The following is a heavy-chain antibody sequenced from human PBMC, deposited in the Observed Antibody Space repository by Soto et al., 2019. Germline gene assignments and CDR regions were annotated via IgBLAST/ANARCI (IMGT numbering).Heavy chain of an antibody. CDR2: ISSSSSYI. CDR3: AGASMGVLVAYYGMDV. V-gene: IGHV3-21*01. CDR1: GFTFSSYS. Sequence: GGSLRLSCAASGFTFSSYSMNWVRQAPGKGLEWVSSISSSSSYIYYADSVKGRFTISRDNAKNSLYLQMNSLRAEDTAVYYCAGASMGVLVAYYGMDVWGQGTTVTVSS. D-gene: IGHD3-16*02. J-gene: IGHJ6*02.